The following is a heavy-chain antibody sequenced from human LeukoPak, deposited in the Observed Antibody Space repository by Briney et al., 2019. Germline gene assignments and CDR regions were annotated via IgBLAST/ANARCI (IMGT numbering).Heavy chain of an antibody. D-gene: IGHD4-17*01. V-gene: IGHV4-39*01. CDR1: GGSISSSSYY. CDR2: IYYSGST. CDR3: ARLAYGDKPHALGPNDY. Sequence: SETLSLTCTVSGGSISSSSYYWGWIRQPPGKGLEWIGSIYYSGSTYYNPSLKSRVTISVDTSKNQFSLKLSPVTAADTAVYYCARLAYGDKPHALGPNDYWGQGTLVTVSS. J-gene: IGHJ4*02.